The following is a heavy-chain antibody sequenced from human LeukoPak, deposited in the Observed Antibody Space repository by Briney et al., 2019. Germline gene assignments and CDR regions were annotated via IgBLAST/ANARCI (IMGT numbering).Heavy chain of an antibody. D-gene: IGHD3-22*01. CDR1: GFTFSSYW. V-gene: IGHV3-74*01. CDR3: ARTYYYDSSGYYNYYYYMDV. Sequence: PGGSLRLSCAASGFTFSSYWMNWVRQAPGNGLVWVSRINSDGISTSYADSVKGRFTNSRDNAKNTLYLQMNSLRAEDTAVYYCARTYYYDSSGYYNYYYYMDVWGKGTTVTVSS. CDR2: INSDGIST. J-gene: IGHJ6*03.